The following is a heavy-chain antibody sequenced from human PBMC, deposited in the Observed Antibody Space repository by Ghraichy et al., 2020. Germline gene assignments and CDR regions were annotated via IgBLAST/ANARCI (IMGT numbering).Heavy chain of an antibody. CDR3: VRDEILAEGMRDLDY. Sequence: ASVKVSCKAFGYTFINYYIHWVRQAPGQGLEWMAIINANDGWTKYAQNFQGRVTLTTDTSTSTVYMEVSSLRFEDTAVYYCVRDEILAEGMRDLDYWGQGTLVTVSS. CDR1: GYTFINYY. V-gene: IGHV1-46*01. CDR2: INANDGWT. J-gene: IGHJ4*02. D-gene: IGHD6-13*01.